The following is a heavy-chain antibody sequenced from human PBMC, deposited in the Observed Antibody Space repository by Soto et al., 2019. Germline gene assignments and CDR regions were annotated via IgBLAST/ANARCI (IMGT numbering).Heavy chain of an antibody. CDR3: ARLGDSSGYYYYYGMDV. CDR2: IYYSGST. J-gene: IGHJ6*02. V-gene: IGHV4-39*01. Sequence: SETLSLTCTVSGGSISSSSYYWGWIRQPPGKGLEWIGSIYYSGSTYYNPSLKSRVTISVDTSKNQFSLKLSSVTAADTAVYYCARLGDSSGYYYYYGMDVWGQGTTVTVSS. CDR1: GGSISSSSYY. D-gene: IGHD3-22*01.